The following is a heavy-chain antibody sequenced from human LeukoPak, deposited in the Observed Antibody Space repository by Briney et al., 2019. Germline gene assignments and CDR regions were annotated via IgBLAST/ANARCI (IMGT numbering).Heavy chain of an antibody. J-gene: IGHJ5*02. Sequence: PSETLSLTCTVSGVSIGSSSYYWGWIRQPPGKGLEWIGSIYYSGGTYYNPSLKSRVTISVDTSKNQFSLKLSSVTAADTAVYYCARRLTCSGGSCYSYWFDPWGQGTLVTVSS. CDR1: GVSIGSSSYY. D-gene: IGHD2-15*01. CDR3: ARRLTCSGGSCYSYWFDP. CDR2: IYYSGGT. V-gene: IGHV4-39*01.